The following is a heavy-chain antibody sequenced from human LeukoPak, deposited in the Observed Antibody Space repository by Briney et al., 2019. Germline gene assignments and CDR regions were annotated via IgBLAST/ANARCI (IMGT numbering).Heavy chain of an antibody. CDR1: GFTFSSYA. J-gene: IGHJ3*02. D-gene: IGHD3-3*01. V-gene: IGHV3-30-3*01. CDR2: ISYDGSNK. Sequence: PGGSLRLSCAASGFTFSSYAMHWVRQAPGKGLEWVAVISYDGSNKYYADSVKGRFTISRDNSKNTLYLQMNSLRAEDTAVYYCAKLPLVLRFLEWPDHDAFDIWGQGTMVTVPS. CDR3: AKLPLVLRFLEWPDHDAFDI.